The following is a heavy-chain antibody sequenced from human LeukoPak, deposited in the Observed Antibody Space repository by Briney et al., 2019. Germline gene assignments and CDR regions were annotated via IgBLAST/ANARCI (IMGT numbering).Heavy chain of an antibody. V-gene: IGHV3-15*01. CDR1: GFTFSNAW. CDR3: TTDSSGYYYFDY. D-gene: IGHD3-22*01. J-gene: IGHJ4*02. Sequence: GGSLRLSCAASGFTFSNAWMSWVRQAPGKGLEWVGRIKSKTDGGTTDYAAPVKGRFTIARDDSKNTLYLQMNSLKTEDTAVYYCTTDSSGYYYFDYWGQGTLSPSPQ. CDR2: IKSKTDGGTT.